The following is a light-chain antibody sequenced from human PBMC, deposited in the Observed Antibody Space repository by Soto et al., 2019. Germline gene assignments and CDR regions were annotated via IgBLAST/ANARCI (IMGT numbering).Light chain of an antibody. V-gene: IGKV3-11*01. Sequence: IVMTQSPATLSLSPGERATLSCRASQSVSSYLAWYQQKPGQAPRLLIYGASNRATGIPDRFSGSGSETDFSLTISRLEPEDFAIYYCQQYDASPITFGQGTRLEI. CDR2: GAS. CDR1: QSVSSY. CDR3: QQYDASPIT. J-gene: IGKJ5*01.